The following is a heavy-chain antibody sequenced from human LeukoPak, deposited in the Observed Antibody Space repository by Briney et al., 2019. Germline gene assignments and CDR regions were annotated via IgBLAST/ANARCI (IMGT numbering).Heavy chain of an antibody. CDR3: ARVGNYDFWSGYSNYYYYYGMDV. D-gene: IGHD3-3*01. CDR2: IYHSGST. J-gene: IGHJ6*02. Sequence: PSETLSLTCAVSGGSISSSNWWSWVRQPPGQGLEWIGEIYHSGSTNYNPSLKSRVTISVDKSKNQFSLKLSSVTAADTAVYYCARVGNYDFWSGYSNYYYYYGMDVWGQGTTVTVSS. CDR1: GGSISSSNW. V-gene: IGHV4-4*02.